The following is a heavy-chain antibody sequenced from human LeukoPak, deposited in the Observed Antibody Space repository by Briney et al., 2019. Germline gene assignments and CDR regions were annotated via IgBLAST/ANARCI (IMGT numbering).Heavy chain of an antibody. Sequence: PGGSLRLSCAASGFTFSNSDMNWVRQAPGKGLEWVSYIINSGNTIYYADSVKGRFTISRDNAKNSLYLQMNSLRAEDTAVYYCARVRNWNYVRYYYYGMDVWGQGTTVTVSS. D-gene: IGHD1-7*01. CDR1: GFTFSNSD. CDR3: ARVRNWNYVRYYYYGMDV. CDR2: IINSGNTI. V-gene: IGHV3-48*03. J-gene: IGHJ6*02.